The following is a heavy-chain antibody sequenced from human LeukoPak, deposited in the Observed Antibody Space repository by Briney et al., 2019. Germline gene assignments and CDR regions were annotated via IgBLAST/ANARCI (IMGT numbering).Heavy chain of an antibody. CDR1: GASVSSHY. CDR3: AKSDPYGDSLIEI. CDR2: IYYSGST. J-gene: IGHJ4*02. Sequence: SETLSLTCRVSGASVSSHYWSWIRQPPGKGLEWIGYIYYSGSTNYNPSLKSRVTLSVDTSRNQFSLKLSSVTAADTAVYYCAKSDPYGDSLIEIWGQGALVTVSS. D-gene: IGHD4-17*01. V-gene: IGHV4-59*02.